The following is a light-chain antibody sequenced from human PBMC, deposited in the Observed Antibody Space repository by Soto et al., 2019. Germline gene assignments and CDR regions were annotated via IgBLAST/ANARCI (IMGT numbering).Light chain of an antibody. V-gene: IGLV2-14*01. CDR3: SSYTDSSNYV. CDR1: SAEVGGYNH. Sequence: QSALTQPASVSGSPGQSITISCAGTSAEVGGYNHVSWYQQQPGKAPKLMIYQVTNRPSGVSNRFSGSRSGNTASLTISGLQAEDEADYYCSSYTDSSNYVFGTGTKLTVL. CDR2: QVT. J-gene: IGLJ1*01.